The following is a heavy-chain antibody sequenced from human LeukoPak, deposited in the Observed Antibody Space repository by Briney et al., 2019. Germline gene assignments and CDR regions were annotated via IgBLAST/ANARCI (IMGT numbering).Heavy chain of an antibody. D-gene: IGHD2-2*02. CDR2: IIPIFGTA. J-gene: IGHJ5*02. V-gene: IGHV1-69*01. CDR3: ARDHCSSTSCYTWNWFDP. Sequence: SVKVSCKASGGTFSSYAISWVRQAPGQGLEWMGGIIPIFGTANYAQKFQSRVTITADESTSTAYMELSSLRSEDTAVYYCARDHCSSTSCYTWNWFDPWGQGTLVTVSS. CDR1: GGTFSSYA.